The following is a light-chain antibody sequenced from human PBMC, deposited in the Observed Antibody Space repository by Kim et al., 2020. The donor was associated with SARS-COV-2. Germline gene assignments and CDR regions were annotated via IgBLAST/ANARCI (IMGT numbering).Light chain of an antibody. V-gene: IGLV3-1*01. CDR2: KDS. J-gene: IGLJ1*01. CDR3: QAWDSSTYV. Sequence: SVSPGQTASITCSGDKLGDKYACWYQQKPGQSPVLVIYKDSKRPSGIPERFSGSNSGNTATLTISGTQAMDEADYYCQAWDSSTYVFGTGTKSPS. CDR1: KLGDKY.